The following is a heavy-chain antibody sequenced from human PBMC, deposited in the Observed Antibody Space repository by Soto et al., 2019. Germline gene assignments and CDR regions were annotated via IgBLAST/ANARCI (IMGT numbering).Heavy chain of an antibody. D-gene: IGHD4-4*01. J-gene: IGHJ4*02. CDR3: ARETYRGFYFDY. CDR2: IWYDGSRT. CDR1: GFTFSSYG. Sequence: PGGSLRLSCAASGFTFSSYGMHWVRQAPGKGLEWVAVIWYDGSRTSYADSVTGRFTISRDNAKNTLYLQMNSLRVEDTALYYCARETYRGFYFDYWGQGTLVTVSS. V-gene: IGHV3-33*01.